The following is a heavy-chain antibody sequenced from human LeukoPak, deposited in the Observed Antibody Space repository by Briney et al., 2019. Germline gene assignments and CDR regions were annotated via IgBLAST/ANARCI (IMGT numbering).Heavy chain of an antibody. V-gene: IGHV3-21*01. CDR1: GFTFSSYS. CDR3: ARASGDIVETATMGSY. D-gene: IGHD5-18*01. CDR2: ISSSSSSI. J-gene: IGHJ4*02. Sequence: AGSLRLSCAASGFTFSSYSMNWVRQAPGKGLEWVSSISSSSSSIYYADSVKGRFTISRDNAKNSLYLQMNSLRAEDTAVYYCARASGDIVETATMGSYWGQGTLVTVSS.